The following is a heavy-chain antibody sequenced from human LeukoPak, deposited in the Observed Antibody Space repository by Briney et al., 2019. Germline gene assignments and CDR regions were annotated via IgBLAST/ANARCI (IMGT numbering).Heavy chain of an antibody. CDR1: GFTFSSYG. CDR3: ARDPTTGLQLWSPDAFDI. D-gene: IGHD5-18*01. V-gene: IGHV3-33*01. CDR2: IWYDGSNK. J-gene: IGHJ3*02. Sequence: GRSLRLSCAASGFTFSSYGMHWVRQAPGKGLEWVAVIWYDGSNKYYADSVKGRFTISRDNSKNTLYLQMNSLRAEDTAVYYCARDPTTGLQLWSPDAFDIWGQGTMVTVSS.